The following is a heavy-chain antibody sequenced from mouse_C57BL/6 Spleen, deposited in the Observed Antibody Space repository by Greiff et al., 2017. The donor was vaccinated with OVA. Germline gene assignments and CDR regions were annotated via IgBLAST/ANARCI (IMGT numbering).Heavy chain of an antibody. D-gene: IGHD3-1*01. J-gene: IGHJ4*01. CDR1: GYTFTSYW. CDR2: IYPGSGST. V-gene: IGHV1-55*01. Sequence: QVQLKQPGAELVKPGASVKMSCKASGYTFTSYWITWVKQRPGQGLEWIGDIYPGSGSTNYNEKFKSKATLTVDTSSSTAYMQLSSLTSEDSAVYYCARSEGYNYAMDYWGQGTSVTVSS. CDR3: ARSEGYNYAMDY.